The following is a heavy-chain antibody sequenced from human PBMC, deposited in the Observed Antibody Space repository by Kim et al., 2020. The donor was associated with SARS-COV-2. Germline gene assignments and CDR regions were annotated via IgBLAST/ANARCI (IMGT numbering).Heavy chain of an antibody. Sequence: LKSRVTISVDTSKNQFSLKLSSVTAADTAVYYCARDRGRQLWRRVEGFDPWGQGTLVTVSS. D-gene: IGHD5-18*01. J-gene: IGHJ5*02. CDR3: ARDRGRQLWRRVEGFDP. V-gene: IGHV4-34*01.